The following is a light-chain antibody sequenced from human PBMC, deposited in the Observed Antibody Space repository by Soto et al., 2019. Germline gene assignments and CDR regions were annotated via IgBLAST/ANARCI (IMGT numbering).Light chain of an antibody. CDR3: QQYDNLPYT. V-gene: IGKV3-15*01. J-gene: IGKJ2*01. Sequence: EIVMTQSPGTLSVSPGERATLSCRASQSVSSNLAWYQQKPGQAPRLLIYGASNLETGVPSRFSGSGSGTDFTFTISSLQPEDIATYYCQQYDNLPYTFGQGTKLEIK. CDR1: QSVSSN. CDR2: GAS.